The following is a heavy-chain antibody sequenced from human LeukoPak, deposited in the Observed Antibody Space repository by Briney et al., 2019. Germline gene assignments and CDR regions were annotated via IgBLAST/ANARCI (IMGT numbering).Heavy chain of an antibody. D-gene: IGHD3-22*01. CDR2: ISSSGGAI. Sequence: GGSLRLSCAASGFTFGDYSMNWVRQAPGKGLEWVSYISSSGGAIDNADSVKGRFTISRDNAKNSLYLQMNSLRAEDTAVYYWATYYYDSLYWGQGTLVTVSS. CDR3: ATYYYDSLY. J-gene: IGHJ4*02. CDR1: GFTFGDYS. V-gene: IGHV3-48*01.